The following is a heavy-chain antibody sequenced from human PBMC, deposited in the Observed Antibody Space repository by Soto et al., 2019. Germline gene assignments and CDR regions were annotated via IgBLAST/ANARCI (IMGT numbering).Heavy chain of an antibody. CDR2: ISWNSGNL. D-gene: IGHD4-17*01. V-gene: IGHV3-9*01. J-gene: IGHJ4*02. CDR3: AKGASTTVFAFNDY. Sequence: EVQLVESWGGLVQPGRSLRLSCAASGFTFDDYAMHWVRQGPGKGLEWVSSISWNSGNLGYADSVKGRFTISRDNAKHSLYLQMNSLRGEDTALYYCAKGASTTVFAFNDYWGQGTLVTVSS. CDR1: GFTFDDYA.